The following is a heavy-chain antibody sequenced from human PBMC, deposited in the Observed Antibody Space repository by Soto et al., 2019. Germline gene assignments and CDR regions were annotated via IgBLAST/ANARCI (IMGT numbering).Heavy chain of an antibody. V-gene: IGHV3-11*06. CDR2: SSNSGTYT. CDR3: ARSGENYNVLDF. Sequence: VGSLRLSCEASGFRFSDYYMSWIRQAPGKGLEWLSYSSNSGTYTRYADSVKGRFSISRDNAKNSLYLQINSLRGEDTAIYYCARSGENYNVLDFRGKGTPVTVPQ. J-gene: IGHJ4*02. D-gene: IGHD3-10*02. CDR1: GFRFSDYY.